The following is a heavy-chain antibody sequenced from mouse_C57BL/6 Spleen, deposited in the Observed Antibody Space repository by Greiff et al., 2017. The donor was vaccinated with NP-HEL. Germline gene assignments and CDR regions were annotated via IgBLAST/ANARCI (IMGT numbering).Heavy chain of an antibody. D-gene: IGHD3-2*02. CDR1: GYTFTDYY. CDR3: ARSHLHSGYYAMDY. V-gene: IGHV1-26*01. J-gene: IGHJ4*01. Sequence: EVQLQQSGPELVKPGASVKISCKASGYTFTDYYMNWVKQSHGKSLEWIGDINPNNGGTSYNQKFKGKATLPVDKSSSTAYMELRSLTSEDSAVYYCARSHLHSGYYAMDYWGQGTSVTVSS. CDR2: INPNNGGT.